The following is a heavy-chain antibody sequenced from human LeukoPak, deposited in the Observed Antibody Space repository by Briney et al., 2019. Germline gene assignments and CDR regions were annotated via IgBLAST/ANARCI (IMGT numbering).Heavy chain of an antibody. Sequence: GGSLRLSCAGSGFTLSSYAMSWVRQAPGKGLEWVAIISFDGTNKYYADSVKGRFTISRDNSKNTLYLQMDSLRAEDTAVYYCAKGGYYERPWYFDYWGQGTLVTVSS. CDR2: ISFDGTNK. CDR1: GFTLSSYA. J-gene: IGHJ4*02. CDR3: AKGGYYERPWYFDY. D-gene: IGHD3-22*01. V-gene: IGHV3-30*18.